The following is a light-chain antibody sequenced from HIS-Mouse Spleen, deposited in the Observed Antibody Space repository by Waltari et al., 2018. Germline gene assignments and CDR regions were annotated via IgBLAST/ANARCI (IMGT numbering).Light chain of an antibody. V-gene: IGKV3-11*01. CDR3: QQRSNWPPFT. CDR2: DAS. Sequence: EIVLTQSPATLSLSPGERATLSCRASPSVRSNLAWYQQKPGQAPRPLIYDASNRATGIPARFSGSGSETDFNLTISALEPKDFAVYYCQQRSNWPPFTFGPGTKVDI. CDR1: PSVRSN. J-gene: IGKJ3*01.